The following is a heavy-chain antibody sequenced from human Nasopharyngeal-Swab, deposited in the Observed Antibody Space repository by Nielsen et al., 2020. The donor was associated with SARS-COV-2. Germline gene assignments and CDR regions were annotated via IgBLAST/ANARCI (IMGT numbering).Heavy chain of an antibody. CDR3: AREEYPERFLEWLNYGMDV. D-gene: IGHD3-3*01. V-gene: IGHV4-31*02. CDR2: IYYSGST. J-gene: IGHJ6*02. Sequence: WIRQPPGKGLEWIGYIYYSGSTYYNPSLKSRVTISVDTSKNQFSLKLSSVTAADTAVYYCAREEYPERFLEWLNYGMDVWGQGTTVTVSS.